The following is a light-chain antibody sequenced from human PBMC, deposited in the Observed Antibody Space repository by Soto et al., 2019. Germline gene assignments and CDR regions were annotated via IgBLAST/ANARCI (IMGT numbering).Light chain of an antibody. CDR3: QQYNNWPLT. CDR1: QSVGSN. J-gene: IGKJ3*01. Sequence: EIVMTQSPATLSVSPGERATLSCRASQSVGSNLAWCQQKPGQAPRLLIHSASTRATGIPARFSGSGSGTEFTLTISSLQSEDFAFYYCQQYNNWPLTFGPGTKVDI. CDR2: SAS. V-gene: IGKV3-15*01.